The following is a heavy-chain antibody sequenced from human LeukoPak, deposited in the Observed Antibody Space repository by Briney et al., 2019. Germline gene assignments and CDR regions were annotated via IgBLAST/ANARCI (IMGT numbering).Heavy chain of an antibody. CDR2: MNPNSGNT. Sequence: ASVKVSCKASGYTFTSYDINWVRQATGQGLEWMGWMNPNSGNTGYAQKFQGRVTITRNTSISTAYMELSSLRSEDTAVYYCARDGYSSSTNLFDYWGQGTLVTVSS. D-gene: IGHD6-6*01. V-gene: IGHV1-8*03. J-gene: IGHJ4*02. CDR3: ARDGYSSSTNLFDY. CDR1: GYTFTSYD.